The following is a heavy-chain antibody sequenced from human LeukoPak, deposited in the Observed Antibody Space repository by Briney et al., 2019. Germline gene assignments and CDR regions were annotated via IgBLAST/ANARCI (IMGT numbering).Heavy chain of an antibody. CDR1: GFTFSSYA. D-gene: IGHD4-17*01. V-gene: IGHV3-23*01. CDR2: ISGSGGST. J-gene: IGHJ6*02. Sequence: PGGSLRLSCAAPGFTFSSYAMSWVRQAPGKGLEWVSAISGSGGSTYYADSVKGRFTISRDNSKNTLYLQMNSLRAEDTAVYYCAKDGRVDTVTTSGFNYGMDVWGQGTTVTVSS. CDR3: AKDGRVDTVTTSGFNYGMDV.